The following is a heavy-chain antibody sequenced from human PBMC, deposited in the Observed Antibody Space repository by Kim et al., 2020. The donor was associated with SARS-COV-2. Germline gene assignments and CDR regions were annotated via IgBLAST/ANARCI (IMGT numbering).Heavy chain of an antibody. D-gene: IGHD6-19*01. V-gene: IGHV3-11*05. CDR3: AREAIAVAGPNWFDP. CDR2: ISSSSSYT. J-gene: IGHJ5*02. CDR1: GFTFSDYY. Sequence: GGSLRLSCAASGFTFSDYYMSWIRQAPGKGLEWVSYISSSSSYTNYADSVKGRFTISRDNAKNSLYLQMNSLRAEDTAVYYCAREAIAVAGPNWFDPWGQGTLVTVSS.